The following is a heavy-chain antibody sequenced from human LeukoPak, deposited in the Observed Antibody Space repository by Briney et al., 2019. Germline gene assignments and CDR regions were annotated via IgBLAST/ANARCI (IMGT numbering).Heavy chain of an antibody. Sequence: SVKVSCKASGGTFSSYAISWVRQAPGQGLEWMGGIIPIFGTANYAQKFQGRVTITADESTSTAYMELSSLRSEDTAVYHCARESFPNYYDSSGYYYDYWGQGTLVTVSS. J-gene: IGHJ4*02. CDR2: IIPIFGTA. CDR3: ARESFPNYYDSSGYYYDY. V-gene: IGHV1-69*13. D-gene: IGHD3-22*01. CDR1: GGTFSSYA.